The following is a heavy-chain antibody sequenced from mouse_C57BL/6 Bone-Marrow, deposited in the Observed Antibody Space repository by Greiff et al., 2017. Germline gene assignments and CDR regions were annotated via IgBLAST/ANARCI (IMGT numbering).Heavy chain of an antibody. CDR1: GFSFNTYA. Sequence: DVMLVESGGGLVQPKGSLKLSCAASGFSFNTYAMNWVRQAPGKGLEWVARIRSKSNNYATYYADSVKDRFTISRDDSESMLDLQMNNMKTADTAMYYCVRLTYYYAMDYWGQGTSVTVSS. CDR3: VRLTYYYAMDY. J-gene: IGHJ4*01. D-gene: IGHD1-1*01. CDR2: IRSKSNNYAT. V-gene: IGHV10-1*01.